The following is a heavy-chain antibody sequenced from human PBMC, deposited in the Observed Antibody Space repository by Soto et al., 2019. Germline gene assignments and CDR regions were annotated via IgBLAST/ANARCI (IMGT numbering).Heavy chain of an antibody. D-gene: IGHD1-26*01. J-gene: IGHJ6*02. CDR3: ARPSGSYYGEDYYYGMDV. CDR2: IIPIFGTA. Sequence: QVQLVQSGAEVKKPGSSVKVSCKASGGTFSSYAISWVRKAPGQGLEWMGGIIPIFGTANYAQKFQGRVTITADESTSTAYMELSSLRSEDTAVYYCARPSGSYYGEDYYYGMDVWGQGTTVTVSS. CDR1: GGTFSSYA. V-gene: IGHV1-69*01.